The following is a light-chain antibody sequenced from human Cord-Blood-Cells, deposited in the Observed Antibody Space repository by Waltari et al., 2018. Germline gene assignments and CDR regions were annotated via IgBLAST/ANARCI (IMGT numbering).Light chain of an antibody. CDR1: SSNIGRNT. V-gene: IGLV1-44*01. J-gene: IGLJ2*01. CDR3: AAWDDSLNGYVV. CDR2: SNN. Sequence: QSVLTQPPSASGTPGQRVTISCSGSSSNIGRNTVNWYQQLPGTAPKLLIYSNNQRPSGVPDRFSGSQSGTSASLAISGLQSQDEADYYCAAWDDSLNGYVVFGGGTKLTVL.